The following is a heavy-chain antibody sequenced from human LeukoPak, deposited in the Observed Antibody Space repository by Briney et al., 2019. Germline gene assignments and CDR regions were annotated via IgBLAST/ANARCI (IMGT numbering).Heavy chain of an antibody. D-gene: IGHD4-17*01. CDR2: ISSSSSYI. V-gene: IGHV3-21*01. Sequence: GGSLRLSCAASGFTFSSYSVNWVRQAPGKGLEWVSSISSSSSYIYYADSVKGRFTISRDNAKNSLYLQMNSLRAEDTAVYYCARERDYGDYVRLDYYYYGMDVWGQGTTVTVSS. CDR3: ARERDYGDYVRLDYYYYGMDV. CDR1: GFTFSSYS. J-gene: IGHJ6*02.